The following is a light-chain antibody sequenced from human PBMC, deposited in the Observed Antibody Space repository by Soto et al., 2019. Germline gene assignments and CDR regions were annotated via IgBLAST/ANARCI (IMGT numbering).Light chain of an antibody. J-gene: IGKJ3*01. CDR2: AAS. CDR3: QIYTSATFT. CDR1: QGISTY. V-gene: IGKV1-27*01. Sequence: DIQMTQSPSSLSASVGDRVTITCRASQGISTYLAWYQQKPGKVPKLLIYAASTLQLGVPSRFSGSGSGTDFTLTISSLQPEDVATYYCQIYTSATFTFGPGTKVDI.